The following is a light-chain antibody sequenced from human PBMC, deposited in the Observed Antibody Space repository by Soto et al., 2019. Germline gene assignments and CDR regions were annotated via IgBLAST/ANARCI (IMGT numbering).Light chain of an antibody. CDR3: QLWDSSSDHHV. J-gene: IGLJ1*01. Sequence: SYELTQPPSVSVAPGQTARITCGGDNIGSKSVHWYQQKPGQAPVLVVYDGSDRPPGIPARFSGSNSGNTATLTISRVEAGDEADFYCQLWDSSSDHHVCGTGTKVTVL. CDR1: NIGSKS. CDR2: DGS. V-gene: IGLV3-21*02.